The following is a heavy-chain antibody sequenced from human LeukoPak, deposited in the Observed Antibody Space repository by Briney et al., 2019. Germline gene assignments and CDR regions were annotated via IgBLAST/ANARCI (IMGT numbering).Heavy chain of an antibody. CDR3: VSFYETY. CDR2: INSDGSWT. D-gene: IGHD2/OR15-2a*01. J-gene: IGHJ4*02. Sequence: GGSLRLSCAASGNYWMHWVRQAPGKGLVWVSHINSDGSWTSYADSVKGRFTISKDNAKNTVYLQMNSLRAEGTAVYCCVSFYETYWGRGTLVTVSS. V-gene: IGHV3-74*01. CDR1: GNYW.